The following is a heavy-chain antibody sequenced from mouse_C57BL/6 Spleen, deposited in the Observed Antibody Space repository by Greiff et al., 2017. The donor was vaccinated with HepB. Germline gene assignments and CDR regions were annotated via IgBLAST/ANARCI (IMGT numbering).Heavy chain of an antibody. CDR2: ISSGSSTT. D-gene: IGHD2-4*01. CDR1: GFTFSDYG. CDR3: ARNDYDVPYAMDY. V-gene: IGHV5-17*01. J-gene: IGHJ4*01. Sequence: EVKLVESGGGLVKPGGSLKLSCAASGFTFSDYGMHWVRQAPEKGLEWVAYISSGSSTTYYADTVKGRFTISRDNAKNTLFLQMTSLRSEDTAMYYCARNDYDVPYAMDYWGQGTSVTVSS.